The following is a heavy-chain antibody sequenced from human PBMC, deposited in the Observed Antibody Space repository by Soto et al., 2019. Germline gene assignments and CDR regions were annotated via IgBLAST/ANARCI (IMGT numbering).Heavy chain of an antibody. Sequence: QVQLVESGGGVVQPGRSLRLSCAASGFSFSSHGMHWVRQAPGKGLEWVAVVSYDGSNKYYADSVKGRFTISRDNSENTLYRQMNNVRAEDTAVYYCAEGGWGVVVITADYWGQGTLVSVSS. D-gene: IGHD3-22*01. CDR3: AEGGWGVVVITADY. CDR1: GFSFSSHG. CDR2: VSYDGSNK. J-gene: IGHJ4*02. V-gene: IGHV3-30*18.